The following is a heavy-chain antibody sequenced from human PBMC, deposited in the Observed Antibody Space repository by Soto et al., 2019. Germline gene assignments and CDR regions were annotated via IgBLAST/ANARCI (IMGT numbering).Heavy chain of an antibody. CDR1: GYTFTSYY. V-gene: IGHV1-46*03. Sequence: ASVKVSSKASGYTFTSYYMHWVRQAPGQGLEWMGIINTSGGSTSYAQKFQGRVAMTRDTSTSTVYMELSSLRSEDTAVYYCARGEYSGYSVRYYFDYWGQGTLVTVSS. D-gene: IGHD5-12*01. CDR2: INTSGGST. CDR3: ARGEYSGYSVRYYFDY. J-gene: IGHJ4*02.